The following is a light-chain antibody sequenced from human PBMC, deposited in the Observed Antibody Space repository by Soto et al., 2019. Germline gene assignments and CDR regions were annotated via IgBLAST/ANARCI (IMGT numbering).Light chain of an antibody. CDR1: SSDVRAYNY. Sequence: QAALTQPASVFGSPGQSITISCTGTSSDVRAYNYVSWYQQHPGKAPKLIICDVRYRPSGVSNRFSGSKSGNTASLTISGLQAEDEADYYCSSYTSTSSVLFGGGTKLTVL. CDR2: DVR. V-gene: IGLV2-14*03. CDR3: SSYTSTSSVL. J-gene: IGLJ2*01.